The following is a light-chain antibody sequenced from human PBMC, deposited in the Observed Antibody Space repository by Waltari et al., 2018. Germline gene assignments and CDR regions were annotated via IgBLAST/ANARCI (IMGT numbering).Light chain of an antibody. CDR3: CSYVGGTSWV. J-gene: IGLJ3*02. Sequence: QSALTQPASVSGSPGQSISISCPGSSSDVGNFLLLSWYQQHPGKAPKVIIYEGNKRPSGLSDRFSGSKSGNAASLTIAGLQPDDEAEYYCCSYVGGTSWVFGGGTKLTVL. V-gene: IGLV2-23*01. CDR1: SSDVGNFLL. CDR2: EGN.